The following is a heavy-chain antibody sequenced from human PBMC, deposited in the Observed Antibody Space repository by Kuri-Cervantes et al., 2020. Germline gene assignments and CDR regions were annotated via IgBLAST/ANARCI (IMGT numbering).Heavy chain of an antibody. CDR1: GFTFSSYA. CDR2: ISYDGSNK. V-gene: IGHV3-30*01. J-gene: IGHJ3*02. Sequence: GGSLRLSCAASGFTFSSYAMHWVRQAPGKGLEWVAVISYDGSNKYYADSVKGRFTISRDNSKNTLYLQMNSLRAEDTAVYYCARLPGRQQLARAFDIWGQGTMVTVSS. D-gene: IGHD6-13*01. CDR3: ARLPGRQQLARAFDI.